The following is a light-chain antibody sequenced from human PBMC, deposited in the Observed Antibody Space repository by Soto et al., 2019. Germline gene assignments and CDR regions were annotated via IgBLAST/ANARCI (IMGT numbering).Light chain of an antibody. CDR1: QTVDTNY. V-gene: IGKV3-20*01. Sequence: EIVLTQSPGTLSLSPGERATLSCRASQTVDTNYLAWYQQIPGQAPRLLIYGASTRATGIPDRFSGSGSGTDFTLTITRLEPEDFGTYFCQQSYSTPGALTFGGGTKVDIK. J-gene: IGKJ4*01. CDR3: QQSYSTPGALT. CDR2: GAS.